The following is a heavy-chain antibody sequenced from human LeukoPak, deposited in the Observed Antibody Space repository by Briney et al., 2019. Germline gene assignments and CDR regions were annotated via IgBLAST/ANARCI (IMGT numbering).Heavy chain of an antibody. Sequence: GGSLRLSCAASGFILSDYNMNWVRQAPGKGLEWVSFIAISGTYITYADSMKGRFTISRDNAKNSLYLQMNSLRAEDTAAYYCARDLSATARAYDYWGQGTLVTVSS. J-gene: IGHJ4*02. V-gene: IGHV3-21*01. CDR2: IAISGTYI. CDR3: ARDLSATARAYDY. D-gene: IGHD1-26*01. CDR1: GFILSDYN.